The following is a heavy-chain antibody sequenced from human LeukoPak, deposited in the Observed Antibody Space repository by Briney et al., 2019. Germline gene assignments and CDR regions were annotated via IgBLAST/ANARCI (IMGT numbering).Heavy chain of an antibody. CDR1: GYXFTSYY. D-gene: IGHD3-3*01. V-gene: IGHV1-2*02. J-gene: IGHJ6*02. CDR2: INPNSGGT. Sequence: ASVKVSCKASGYXFTSYYIHWVRQAPGQGLEWMGWINPNSGGTNYAQKFQGRVTMTRDTSISTAYMELSRLRSDDTAVYYCARGGDYDFWSGYLHGMDVWGQGTTVTVSS. CDR3: ARGGDYDFWSGYLHGMDV.